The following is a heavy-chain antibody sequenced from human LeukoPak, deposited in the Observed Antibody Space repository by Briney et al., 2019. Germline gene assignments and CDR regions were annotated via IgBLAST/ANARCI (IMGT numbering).Heavy chain of an antibody. CDR1: GYTFTSYY. CDR3: ARDFALDTAMVTGFDY. CDR2: INPSGGST. V-gene: IGHV1-46*01. J-gene: IGHJ4*02. Sequence: ASVKVSCKASGYTFTSYYMHWVRQAPGQGLEWMGIINPSGGSTSYAQKFQGRVTMTRDTSTSTVYMELSSLRSEDTAVYYCARDFALDTAMVTGFDYWGQGTLVTVSS. D-gene: IGHD5-18*01.